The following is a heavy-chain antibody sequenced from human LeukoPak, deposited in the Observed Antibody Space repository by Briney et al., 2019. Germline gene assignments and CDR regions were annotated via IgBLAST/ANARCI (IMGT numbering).Heavy chain of an antibody. J-gene: IGHJ3*02. Sequence: SETLSLTCTVSGGSISSYYWSWIRQPPGKGLEWIGYIYYSGSTNYNPSLKSRVTISVDTSKNQFSLELSSVTAADTAVYYCARELLTYYYDSSGYPDAFDIWGQGTMVTVSS. CDR1: GGSISSYY. CDR3: ARELLTYYYDSSGYPDAFDI. CDR2: IYYSGST. D-gene: IGHD3-22*01. V-gene: IGHV4-59*01.